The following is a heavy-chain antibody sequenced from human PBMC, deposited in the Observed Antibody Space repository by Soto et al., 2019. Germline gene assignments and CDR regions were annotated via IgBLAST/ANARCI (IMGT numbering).Heavy chain of an antibody. CDR3: AKKVYGVLDHYYDSSGYYAEGNYFDY. CDR2: ISGSGGST. Sequence: GGSLRLSCAASGFTFSSYAMSWVRQAPGKGLEWVSAISGSGGSTYYADSVKGRFTISRDNSKNTLYLQMNSLRAEDTAVYYCAKKVYGVLDHYYDSSGYYAEGNYFDYWGQGTLVTVSS. D-gene: IGHD3-22*01. J-gene: IGHJ4*02. CDR1: GFTFSSYA. V-gene: IGHV3-23*01.